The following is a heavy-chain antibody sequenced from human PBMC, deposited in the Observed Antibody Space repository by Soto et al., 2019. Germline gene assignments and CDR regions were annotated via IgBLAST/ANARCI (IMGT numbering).Heavy chain of an antibody. D-gene: IGHD6-19*01. CDR1: GFTFSTYA. J-gene: IGHJ4*02. CDR2: VSASGLNT. V-gene: IGHV3-23*01. Sequence: GSLRLSCAAYGFTFSTYALAWVRQAPGKGLEGDSGVSASGLNTDYADPVKGRFYISRDNSKNTVSLHMNSLRAEDTALYYCAKDGSSGWYFNLDNWGRGTLVTVSS. CDR3: AKDGSSGWYFNLDN.